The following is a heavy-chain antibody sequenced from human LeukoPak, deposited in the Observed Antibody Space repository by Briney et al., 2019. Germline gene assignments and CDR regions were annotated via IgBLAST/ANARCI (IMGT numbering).Heavy chain of an antibody. CDR3: ARHEEEDGYNAKTFGY. CDR2: VHYSGTT. V-gene: IGHV4-39*01. CDR1: GVSISSSNNF. Sequence: PSETLSLTXTVSGVSISSSNNFWGWIRQPPGKGLEWIGSVHYSGTTYYIPSLKSRVTISVDTSKNQFSLKLSSVTAADTAVYYCARHEEEDGYNAKTFGYWGQGTLVTVSS. J-gene: IGHJ4*02. D-gene: IGHD5-24*01.